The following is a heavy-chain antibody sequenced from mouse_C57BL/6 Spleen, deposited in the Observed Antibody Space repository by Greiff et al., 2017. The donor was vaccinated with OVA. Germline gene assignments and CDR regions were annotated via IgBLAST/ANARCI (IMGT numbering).Heavy chain of an antibody. D-gene: IGHD1-1*01. Sequence: VQLQQPGAELVRPGTSVKLSCKASGYTFTSYWMHWVKQRPGQGLEWIGVIDPSDSYTNYNQKFKGKATLTVDTSSSTAYMQLSSLTSEDSAVYYCASDYYGSSSLKYFDVWGTGTTVTVSS. J-gene: IGHJ1*03. V-gene: IGHV1-59*01. CDR3: ASDYYGSSSLKYFDV. CDR1: GYTFTSYW. CDR2: IDPSDSYT.